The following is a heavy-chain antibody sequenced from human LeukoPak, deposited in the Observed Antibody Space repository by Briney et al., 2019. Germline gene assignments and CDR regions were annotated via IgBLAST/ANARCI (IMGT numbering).Heavy chain of an antibody. J-gene: IGHJ4*02. CDR2: ISSSGSTI. V-gene: IGHV3-48*04. Sequence: GGSLRLSCAASGFTFSSYSMNWVRQAPGKGLEWVSYISSSGSTIYYADSVKGRFTISRDNAKNSLYLQMNSLRAEDTAVYYCARVAVTTLDYWGQGTLVTVSS. CDR1: GFTFSSYS. CDR3: ARVAVTTLDY. D-gene: IGHD4-17*01.